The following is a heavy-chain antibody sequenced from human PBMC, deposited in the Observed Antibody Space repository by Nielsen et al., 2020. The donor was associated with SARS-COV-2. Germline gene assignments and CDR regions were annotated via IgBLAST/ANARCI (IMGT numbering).Heavy chain of an antibody. J-gene: IGHJ3*02. CDR1: GGSISSSSYY. CDR2: IYYSGST. D-gene: IGHD3-22*01. Sequence: SETLSLTCTVSGGSISSSSYYWGWIRQPPGKGLEWIGSIYYSGSTYYNPSLKSRVTISVDTSKNQFSLKLSSVTAADTAVYYCARHGEKYYDSSGYAAAFDIWGLGTMVTVSS. V-gene: IGHV4-39*01. CDR3: ARHGEKYYDSSGYAAAFDI.